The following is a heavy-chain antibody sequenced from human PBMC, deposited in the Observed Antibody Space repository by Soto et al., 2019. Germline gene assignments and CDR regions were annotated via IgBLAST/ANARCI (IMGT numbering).Heavy chain of an antibody. D-gene: IGHD2-21*02. CDR1: GYAFSSYA. V-gene: IGHV1-3*05. Sequence: QVQLVQSGAEEKKPGASVKVSCTASGYAFSSYAMHWVRQAPGQRRAWMGWINIGSGNTEYSQNFQDRITITRDTSASTVYMELSSLRSEDTALYYCARDGGDCGYRLIYYCYLGMDVWGQGTTVSVSS. CDR2: INIGSGNT. CDR3: ARDGGDCGYRLIYYCYLGMDV. J-gene: IGHJ6*02.